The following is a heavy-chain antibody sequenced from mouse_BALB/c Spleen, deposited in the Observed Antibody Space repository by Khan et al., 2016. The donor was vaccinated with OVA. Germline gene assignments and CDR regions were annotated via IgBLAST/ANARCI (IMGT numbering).Heavy chain of an antibody. CDR1: GDSITSGF. D-gene: IGHD1-3*01. CDR2: MIYSGYT. V-gene: IGHV3-8*02. Sequence: EVQLQESGPSLVQPSRTLSLTCSVTGDSITSGFWSWVRKFPGNKLEYMGYMIYSGYTYYNPSLKGRFSITRHTSKNQYHLQLNSVTTEDTATYYCARSAYKFAFAYWGQGALVTVSA. CDR3: ARSAYKFAFAY. J-gene: IGHJ3*01.